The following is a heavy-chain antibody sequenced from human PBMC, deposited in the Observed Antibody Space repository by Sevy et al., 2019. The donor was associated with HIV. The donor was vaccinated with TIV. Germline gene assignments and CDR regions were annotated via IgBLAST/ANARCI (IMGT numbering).Heavy chain of an antibody. D-gene: IGHD3-22*01. CDR1: GFTVSGNY. CDR3: ARDRYYDASGYYYYYYGMDV. J-gene: IGHJ6*02. CDR2: IDSGGST. Sequence: GVSLRLSCEASGFTVSGNYMAWVRLAPGKGLEWVSLIDSGGSTYYADSVKGRFTISRDNAKNTLYLQMNPLRAEDTAVYFCARDRYYDASGYYYYYYGMDVSGQGTSVTVSS. V-gene: IGHV3-66*01.